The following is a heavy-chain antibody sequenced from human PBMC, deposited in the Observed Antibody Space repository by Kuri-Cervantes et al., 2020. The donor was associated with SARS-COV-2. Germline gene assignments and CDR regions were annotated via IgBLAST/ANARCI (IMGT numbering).Heavy chain of an antibody. CDR3: ARDLGGYLYH. CDR1: GFTFSNAW. CDR2: ISYDGSNK. V-gene: IGHV3-30-3*01. Sequence: GESLKISCAASGFTFSNAWISWVRQAPGKGLEWVAVISYDGSNKYYEDSVKGRFTIPRDNYKNTLYLQKNSLRAEDTAVYYCARDLGGYLYHWGQGTLVTVSS. J-gene: IGHJ5*02. D-gene: IGHD1-26*01.